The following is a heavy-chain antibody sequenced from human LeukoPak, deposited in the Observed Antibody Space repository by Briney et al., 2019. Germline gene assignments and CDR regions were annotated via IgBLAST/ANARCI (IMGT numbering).Heavy chain of an antibody. CDR2: ISGGGGST. Sequence: GGSLRLSCAASGFTFSSYAMSWVRQAPGKGLEWVSAISGGGGSTYYADSVKGRFTISRDNSKNTLYLQMNSLRAEDTAVYYCANHIMITFGGVLYFDYWGQGTLVTVSS. J-gene: IGHJ4*02. CDR3: ANHIMITFGGVLYFDY. V-gene: IGHV3-23*01. D-gene: IGHD3-16*01. CDR1: GFTFSSYA.